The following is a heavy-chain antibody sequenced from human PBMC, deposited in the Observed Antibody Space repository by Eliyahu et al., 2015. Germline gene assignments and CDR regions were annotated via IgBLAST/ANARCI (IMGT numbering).Heavy chain of an antibody. CDR3: ARDDYGDYGLVD. CDR2: ISYDGSNK. Sequence: QVQLVESGGGVVQPGRSLRLSCXAXGFTFSSYAMPWVRQAPGKGLEWVAVISYDGSNKYYADSVKGRFTISRDNSKNTLYLQMNSLRAEDTAVYYCARDDYGDYGLVDWGQGTLVTVSS. V-gene: IGHV3-30*04. D-gene: IGHD4-17*01. J-gene: IGHJ4*02. CDR1: GFTFSSYA.